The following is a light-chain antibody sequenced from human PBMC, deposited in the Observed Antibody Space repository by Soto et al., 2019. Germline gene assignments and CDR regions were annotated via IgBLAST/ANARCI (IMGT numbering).Light chain of an antibody. CDR3: LLYYGAAGV. Sequence: QAVVTHEPSLTVSPGGTVTLTCASSTGAVTSGYYPNWFQQKPGQAPRALIYNTSNKHSWTPARFSGSLLGGKAALTLSGVQPEDEAEYFCLLYYGAAGVFGGGTKLTVL. CDR1: TGAVTSGYY. J-gene: IGLJ2*01. V-gene: IGLV7-43*01. CDR2: NTS.